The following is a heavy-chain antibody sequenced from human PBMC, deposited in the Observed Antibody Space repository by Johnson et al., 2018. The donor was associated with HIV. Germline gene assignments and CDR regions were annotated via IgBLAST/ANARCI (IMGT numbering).Heavy chain of an antibody. CDR2: IGTAGDT. CDR3: ARALARLDAFDI. J-gene: IGHJ3*02. CDR1: GFTFSSYA. V-gene: IGHV3-13*01. Sequence: VQLVESGGGVVQPGRSLRLSCAASGFTFSSYAMHWVRQAPGKGLEWVSGIGTAGDTYYPGSVKGRFTISRENAKNSLYLQMNSLRAGDTAVYYCARALARLDAFDICGQGTMVTVSS.